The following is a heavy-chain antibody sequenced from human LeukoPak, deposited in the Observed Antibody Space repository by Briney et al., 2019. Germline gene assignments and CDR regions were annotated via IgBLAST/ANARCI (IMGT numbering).Heavy chain of an antibody. CDR1: GYSFTTYG. J-gene: IGHJ4*02. CDR2: FNTYTGNP. Sequence: ASVKVSCKASGYSFTTYGMNWVPQAPGQGLEWMGWFNTYTGNPTYAQGFTGRFVFSMDTSASTAYLQISSLKAEDMAMYYCARCHRGISGSYYGDYWGQGTLVTVSS. CDR3: ARCHRGISGSYYGDY. D-gene: IGHD1-26*01. V-gene: IGHV7-81*01.